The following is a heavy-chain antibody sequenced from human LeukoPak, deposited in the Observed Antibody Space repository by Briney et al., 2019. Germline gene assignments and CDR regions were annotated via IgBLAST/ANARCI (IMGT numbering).Heavy chain of an antibody. V-gene: IGHV3-23*01. CDR2: ISGPGRET. CDR1: GFTFGGSA. CDR3: AKIDSPRVGWRAPFDY. Sequence: GGSLRLSCAASGFTFGGSAMSWVRQAPGKGLEWISDISGPGRETYYANSVKGRFTISRDNSKNTLYLQLNSLGAEDTAVYFCAKIDSPRVGWRAPFDYWGQGALVTVSS. J-gene: IGHJ4*02. D-gene: IGHD6-19*01.